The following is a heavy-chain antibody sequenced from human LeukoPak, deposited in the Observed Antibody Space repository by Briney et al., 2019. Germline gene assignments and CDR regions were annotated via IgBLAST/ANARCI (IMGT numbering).Heavy chain of an antibody. CDR3: AKVGWSGSSGPRRYFDL. CDR1: GFTFSSHV. V-gene: IGHV3-23*01. D-gene: IGHD6-19*01. CDR2: ISGSGGST. Sequence: GGSLRLSCAASGFTFSSHVMSWVRQAPGKGLEWVSAISGSGGSTYYADSVKGRFTISRDNSKNTLYLQMNSLRAEDTAVYYCAKVGWSGSSGPRRYFDLWGRGTLVTVSS. J-gene: IGHJ2*01.